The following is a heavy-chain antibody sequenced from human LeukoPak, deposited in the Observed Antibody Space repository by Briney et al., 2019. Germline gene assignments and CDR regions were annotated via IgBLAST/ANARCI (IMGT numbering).Heavy chain of an antibody. V-gene: IGHV3-30-3*01. Sequence: GGSLRLSCVASGFIFSDAWMSWVRQAPGKGLEWVAVISYDGSNKYCADSVKGRFTISRDNSKNTLYLQMNSLRPEDTAVYYCARDREGIAVADACDIWGQGTMVTVSS. J-gene: IGHJ3*02. D-gene: IGHD6-19*01. CDR2: ISYDGSNK. CDR3: ARDREGIAVADACDI. CDR1: GFIFSDAW.